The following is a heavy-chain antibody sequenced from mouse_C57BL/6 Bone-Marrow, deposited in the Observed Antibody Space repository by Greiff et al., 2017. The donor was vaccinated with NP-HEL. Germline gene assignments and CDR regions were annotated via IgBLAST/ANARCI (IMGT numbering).Heavy chain of an antibody. Sequence: QVQLKESGAELARPGASVKLSCKASGYTFTSYGISWVKQRTGQGLEWIGEIYPRSGNTYYNEKFKGKATLTADKSSSTAYMELRSLTSEDSAVYFCARRGWLLFFAYWGQGTLVTVSA. CDR1: GYTFTSYG. CDR3: ARRGWLLFFAY. J-gene: IGHJ3*01. CDR2: IYPRSGNT. D-gene: IGHD2-3*01. V-gene: IGHV1-81*01.